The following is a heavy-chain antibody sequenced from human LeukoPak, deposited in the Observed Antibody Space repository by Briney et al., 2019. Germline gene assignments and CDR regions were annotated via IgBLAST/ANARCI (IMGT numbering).Heavy chain of an antibody. CDR1: GFTFSNYW. CDR2: IRQRGSDK. CDR3: ARGRYGGNSYYFDY. D-gene: IGHD4-23*01. Sequence: GGSLRLSCAASGFTFSNYWMSWVRQAPGKGLEWVANIRQRGSDKYYVDSVKGRFTISRDNAENSLYLQVNSLRAEDTAVYYCARGRYGGNSYYFDYWGQGTLVTVSS. J-gene: IGHJ4*02. V-gene: IGHV3-7*01.